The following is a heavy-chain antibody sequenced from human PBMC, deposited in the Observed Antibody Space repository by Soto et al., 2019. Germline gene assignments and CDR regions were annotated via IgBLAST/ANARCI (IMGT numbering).Heavy chain of an antibody. D-gene: IGHD1-26*01. CDR2: IYYSGTT. CDR3: ARGRGGTYDAFDI. J-gene: IGHJ3*02. Sequence: QVQLRESGPGLVKPSETLSLTCTVSAGSISTYFWSWIRQPPGKGLEWLGYIYYSGTTNYNPSLKSRVTILLDTSKNQCSLRLSSVTAADTAVYYCARGRGGTYDAFDIWGQGTLVTVSS. V-gene: IGHV4-59*01. CDR1: AGSISTYF.